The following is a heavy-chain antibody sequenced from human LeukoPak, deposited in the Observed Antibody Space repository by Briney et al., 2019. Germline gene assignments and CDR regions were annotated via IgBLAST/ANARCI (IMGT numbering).Heavy chain of an antibody. D-gene: IGHD1/OR15-1a*01. V-gene: IGHV1-2*02. CDR2: INPNSGGT. Sequence: APVKVSCKASGYTFTGYYLHWVRQAPGPGLEWMGWINPNSGGTNYAQKFQGRVTMTRDTSISTAYMELSRLRSDDTAVYYCARDPANPNKGDYWGQGTLVTVSS. CDR3: ARDPANPNKGDY. CDR1: GYTFTGYY. J-gene: IGHJ4*02.